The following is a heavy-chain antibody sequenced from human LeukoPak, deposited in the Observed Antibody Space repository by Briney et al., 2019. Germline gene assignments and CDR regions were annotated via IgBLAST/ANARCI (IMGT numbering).Heavy chain of an antibody. J-gene: IGHJ3*02. D-gene: IGHD3-16*01. CDR1: GYTFTSYY. CDR2: INPSGGST. Sequence: ASVKVSCKASGYTFTSYYMHWVRQAPGQGLEWMGIINPSGGSTSYAQKFQGRVTMARDMSTSTVYMELSSLRSEDTAVYYCARAYRPHMQRGAFDIWGQGTMVTVSS. V-gene: IGHV1-46*01. CDR3: ARAYRPHMQRGAFDI.